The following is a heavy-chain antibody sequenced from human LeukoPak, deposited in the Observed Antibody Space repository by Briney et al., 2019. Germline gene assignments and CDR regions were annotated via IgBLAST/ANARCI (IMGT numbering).Heavy chain of an antibody. D-gene: IGHD2-15*01. J-gene: IGHJ4*02. CDR1: GFTFSSYA. V-gene: IGHV3-23*01. CDR3: ARSRCSGNFVFDY. CDR2: IKGSGGDT. Sequence: GGSLRLSCAASGFTFSSYAMTWVRQAPGKGPEWVSGIKGSGGDTYYADSVKGRFTISRDNSKNTLYLQMNSLRAEDTAVYYCARSRCSGNFVFDYWGQGTLVTVSS.